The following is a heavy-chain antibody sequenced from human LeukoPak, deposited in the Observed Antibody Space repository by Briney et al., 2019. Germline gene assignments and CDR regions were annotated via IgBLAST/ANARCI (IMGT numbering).Heavy chain of an antibody. V-gene: IGHV3-23*01. CDR2: ISDSGRNT. CDR3: ARGVEPLAANTLAY. J-gene: IGHJ4*02. D-gene: IGHD1-14*01. Sequence: GGSLRLSCAASGFTFSNYAINWVRQAPGKGLEWVSGISDSGRNTFYADSVKGRFTISRDNSKYTLYLQMNSLRADDTAVYYCARGVEPLAANTLAYWGQGTLVTVSS. CDR1: GFTFSNYA.